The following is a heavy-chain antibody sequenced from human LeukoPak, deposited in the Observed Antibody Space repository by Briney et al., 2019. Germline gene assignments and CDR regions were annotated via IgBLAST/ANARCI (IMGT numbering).Heavy chain of an antibody. D-gene: IGHD6-6*01. CDR1: GGTFSSYA. CDR2: ISYDGSNN. Sequence: ARSLTLSCTASGGTFSSYAMHWVRQPPGKGLEWVGVISYDGSNNYYAYSEKRRFIISRDNTNKTLLPQMNSMSAATACVYYCARDLVQYSSSSWFDPWGQGTLVTVSS. CDR3: ARDLVQYSSSSWFDP. V-gene: IGHV3-30*01. J-gene: IGHJ5*02.